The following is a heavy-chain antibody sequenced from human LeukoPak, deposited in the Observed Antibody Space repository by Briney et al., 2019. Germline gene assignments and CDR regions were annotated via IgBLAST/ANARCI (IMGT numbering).Heavy chain of an antibody. CDR3: VRDLRRYYDSSRRSFDY. J-gene: IGHJ4*02. D-gene: IGHD3-22*01. V-gene: IGHV3-33*01. CDR1: GFTFSSYG. CDR2: IWYDGSNK. Sequence: PGGSLRLSCAASGFTFSSYGMHWVRQAPGKGLEWVAVIWYDGSNKYYADSVKGRFTISRDNSKNTLYLQMNSLRAEDTAVYYCVRDLRRYYDSSRRSFDYWGQGTLVTVSS.